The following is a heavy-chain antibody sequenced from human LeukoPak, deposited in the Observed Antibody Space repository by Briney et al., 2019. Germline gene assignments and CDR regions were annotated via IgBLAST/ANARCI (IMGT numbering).Heavy chain of an antibody. Sequence: GRSLRLSCAASGFTFSSYAMHWVRQAPGKGLEWVAVISYDGSNKYYADSVKGRFTIPRDNSKNMLYLQMNSLRAEDTAEYYCAKEQRDWNYGVFDYWGQGSLVTVSS. D-gene: IGHD1-7*01. CDR3: AKEQRDWNYGVFDY. J-gene: IGHJ4*02. CDR1: GFTFSSYA. V-gene: IGHV3-30*04. CDR2: ISYDGSNK.